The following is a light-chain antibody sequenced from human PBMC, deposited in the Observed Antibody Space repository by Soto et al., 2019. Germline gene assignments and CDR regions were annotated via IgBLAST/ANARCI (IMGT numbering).Light chain of an antibody. CDR1: SSDVGGYNY. Sequence: QSALTQPASVSGSPGQSITISCTGTSSDVGGYNYVSLYQQHPGKAPKLMIYEVSNRPSGVSNRFSGSKSGNTASLTISGLQAEDEADYYCSSYTSSSTIVFGTGTKVTVL. CDR3: SSYTSSSTIV. CDR2: EVS. J-gene: IGLJ1*01. V-gene: IGLV2-14*01.